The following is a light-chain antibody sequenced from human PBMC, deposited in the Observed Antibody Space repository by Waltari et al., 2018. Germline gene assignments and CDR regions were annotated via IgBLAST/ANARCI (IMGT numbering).Light chain of an antibody. CDR1: QNVNNF. CDR3: QQRSDWLT. J-gene: IGKJ4*01. V-gene: IGKV3-11*01. Sequence: EIVLTQSPATLSLSPGERATLSCRASQNVNNFLNWYQQKPGQAPRLLIYDASNRPTGVPDRFSGSGSGTDFTLTISRLDPEDFGVYYCQQRSDWLTFGGGTKGEI. CDR2: DAS.